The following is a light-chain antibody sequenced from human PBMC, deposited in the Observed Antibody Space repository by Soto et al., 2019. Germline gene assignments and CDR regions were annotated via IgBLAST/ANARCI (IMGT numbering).Light chain of an antibody. CDR3: QSYDSSLSGSI. CDR2: GNI. J-gene: IGLJ2*01. V-gene: IGLV1-40*01. CDR1: SSNIGAGYD. Sequence: QSVLTQPPSVSWAPGQRVTISCTGSSSNIGAGYDVHWYQQLPGTAPKLLIYGNINRPSGFPDRFSGSKSGTSASLAITGLQAEDEADYYCQSYDSSLSGSIFGGGTKLTVL.